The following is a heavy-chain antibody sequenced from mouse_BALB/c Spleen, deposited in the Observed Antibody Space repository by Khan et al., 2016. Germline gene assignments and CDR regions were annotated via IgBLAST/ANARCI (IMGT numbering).Heavy chain of an antibody. CDR2: ILPGSGYS. V-gene: IGHV1-9*01. J-gene: IGHJ4*01. Sequence: VQLQESGAELMKPGAPVKISCKATGYTFSNYWIEWVKQRPGHGLEWIGDILPGSGYSNYNENFKGKATFTADASSNTAYMQLIRLKYEDYAVYFCARAWYSMDYWGQGTSVTVSS. CDR1: GYTFSNYW. CDR3: ARAWYSMDY.